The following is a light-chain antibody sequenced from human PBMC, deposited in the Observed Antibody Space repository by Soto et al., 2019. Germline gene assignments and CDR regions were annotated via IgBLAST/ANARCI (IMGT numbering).Light chain of an antibody. CDR3: SSYTSSSTYV. CDR1: SSDVGTYNR. J-gene: IGLJ1*01. CDR2: EVN. Sequence: QSALTQPPSVSGSPGQSVIISCTGTSSDVGTYNRVSWYQQPPGTAPKLMIFEVNNRPAGVPDLFSGSKSGNTASLTISGLQAEDEAVYYCSSYTSSSTYVFGTGTKVTVL. V-gene: IGLV2-18*02.